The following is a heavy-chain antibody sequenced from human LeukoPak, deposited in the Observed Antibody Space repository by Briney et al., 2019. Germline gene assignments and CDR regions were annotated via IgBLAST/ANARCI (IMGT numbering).Heavy chain of an antibody. CDR3: ARTLSGSYRDY. V-gene: IGHV3-23*01. CDR1: GFTFSNYA. Sequence: GGSLRLSCVAAGFTFSNYAVNWVRQAPGKGLEWVSSISGRDVSTYYADSVKGRFTISRDNSKNMLYLQMNSLRVEDTAMYYCARTLSGSYRDYSGQGTLVTVSS. CDR2: ISGRDVST. J-gene: IGHJ4*02. D-gene: IGHD1-26*01.